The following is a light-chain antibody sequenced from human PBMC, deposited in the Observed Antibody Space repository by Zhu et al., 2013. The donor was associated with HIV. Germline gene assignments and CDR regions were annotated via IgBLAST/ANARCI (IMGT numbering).Light chain of an antibody. CDR2: GNS. J-gene: IGLJ1*01. CDR1: SSNIGTGYD. CDR3: FSSPTTSSPYA. Sequence: QSVLTQPPSVSGAPGQRVTISCTGSSSNIGTGYDVHWYQQLPGTAPKLLIYGNSNRPSGVPDRFSGSKSGTSASLAITGLQAEDEADYYCFSSPTTSSPYAFGPGTKVTVL. V-gene: IGLV1-40*01.